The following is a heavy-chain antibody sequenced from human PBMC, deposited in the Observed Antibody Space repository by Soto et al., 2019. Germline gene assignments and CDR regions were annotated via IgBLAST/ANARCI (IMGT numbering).Heavy chain of an antibody. Sequence: GGSLRLSCAASGFTFSSYAMSWVRQAPGKGLEWVSAISGSGGSTYYADSVRGRLTISRDNSKNTLYLQMDSLRAEDTAVYYCAKEKYCSSSTCPIDYWGQGILVTVSS. CDR1: GFTFSSYA. V-gene: IGHV3-23*01. D-gene: IGHD2-2*01. J-gene: IGHJ4*02. CDR2: ISGSGGST. CDR3: AKEKYCSSSTCPIDY.